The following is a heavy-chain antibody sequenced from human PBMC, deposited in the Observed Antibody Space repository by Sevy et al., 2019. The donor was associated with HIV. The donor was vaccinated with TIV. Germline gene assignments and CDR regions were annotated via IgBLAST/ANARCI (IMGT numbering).Heavy chain of an antibody. D-gene: IGHD3-22*01. CDR2: FDPEDGKT. J-gene: IGHJ4*02. CDR3: AVTKDYYDSSGYPFDY. Sequence: ASVKVSCKVSGYTLTQLSMHWVRQAPGKGLEWMGTFDPEDGKTIYAQKFQGRVTMTEDKSTDTAYMQLTRLRSEDTAVFYCAVTKDYYDSSGYPFDYWGLGTLVTVSS. V-gene: IGHV1-24*01. CDR1: GYTLTQLS.